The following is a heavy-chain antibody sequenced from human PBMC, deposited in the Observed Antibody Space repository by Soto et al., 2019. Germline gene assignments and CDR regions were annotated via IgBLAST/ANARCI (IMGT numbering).Heavy chain of an antibody. D-gene: IGHD5-12*01. Sequence: QITLKESGPTLVRPPQTLTLTCTFSGFSLTSGVGVGWIRQPPGKALEWLALIYWDDDKRYSPSLKNRLTITKDTSKNQVVRTMTNVGPVDTATHFCAHIDPEIVTVGGHGGFDYWGQGTLVTVSS. CDR2: IYWDDDK. V-gene: IGHV2-5*02. CDR3: AHIDPEIVTVGGHGGFDY. CDR1: GFSLTSGVG. J-gene: IGHJ4*02.